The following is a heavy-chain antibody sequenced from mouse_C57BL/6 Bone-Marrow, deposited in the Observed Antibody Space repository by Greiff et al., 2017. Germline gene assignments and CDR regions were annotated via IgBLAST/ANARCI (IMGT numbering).Heavy chain of an antibody. V-gene: IGHV1-55*01. CDR2: IYPTSGRT. J-gene: IGHJ2*01. D-gene: IGHD4-1*01. CDR1: GYTFTSYW. Sequence: VKLQQPGAELVKPGASVKRSCKASGYTFTSYWITWVKQRPGQGLEWIGDIYPTSGRTNYNEKFKSKATLTVDTSSNTAYMQLSSLTSEDSAVFYCARSGPLGRSFDYWGQGTTLTVSS. CDR3: ARSGPLGRSFDY.